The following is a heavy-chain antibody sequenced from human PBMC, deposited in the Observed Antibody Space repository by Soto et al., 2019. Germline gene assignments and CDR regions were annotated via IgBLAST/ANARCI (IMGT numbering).Heavy chain of an antibody. Sequence: GGSLRLSCVASGFTFDNYAMGWVRQAPGKGLEWVSGVSGSGDSTYYADSVKGRFTISRDNSKNTVFLQISSLRAEDTATYFCAKVGDYDFWSGYPFFDYWGQGTPVTVSS. CDR2: VSGSGDST. CDR1: GFTFDNYA. V-gene: IGHV3-23*01. CDR3: AKVGDYDFWSGYPFFDY. J-gene: IGHJ4*02. D-gene: IGHD3-3*01.